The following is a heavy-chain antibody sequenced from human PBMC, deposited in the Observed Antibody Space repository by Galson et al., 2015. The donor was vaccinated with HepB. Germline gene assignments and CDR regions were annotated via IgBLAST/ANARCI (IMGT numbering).Heavy chain of an antibody. J-gene: IGHJ6*02. CDR1: GYTFTGYY. Sequence: QSGAEVKKPGESLKISCKASGYTFTGYYMHWVRQAPGQGLEWMGWINPTSGGTNSAQKFQGRVTMTRDTSISTAYMELRRLRSDDTAVYYCASPVWSTSGHLNYYYGMDVWGQGTTVIVSS. D-gene: IGHD3-3*01. CDR3: ASPVWSTSGHLNYYYGMDV. V-gene: IGHV1-2*02. CDR2: INPTSGGT.